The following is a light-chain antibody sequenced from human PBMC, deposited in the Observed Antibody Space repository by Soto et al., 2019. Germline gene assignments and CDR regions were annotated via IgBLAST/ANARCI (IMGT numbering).Light chain of an antibody. Sequence: EIVLTQSPATLSLSPGERATLSCRASQSVSTYLAWYQQKPGQTPRLLIYDASNRATGIPARFSGSGSGTDFTLTISSLEPEDFAVYYCQQRSKWPLPFGGGPKVDIK. CDR2: DAS. V-gene: IGKV3-11*01. CDR3: QQRSKWPLP. CDR1: QSVSTY. J-gene: IGKJ4*01.